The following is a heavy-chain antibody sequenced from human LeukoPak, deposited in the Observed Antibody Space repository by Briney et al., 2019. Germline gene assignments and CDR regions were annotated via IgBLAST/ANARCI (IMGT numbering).Heavy chain of an antibody. Sequence: GGSLRLSCAASGFTFSSYAMHWVRQAPGKGLEWVAVISYDGSNKYYADSVKGRFTISRDNSKNTLYLQMNSLRAEDTAVYYCARGGYIVLMVYALDYWGREPWSPSPQ. V-gene: IGHV3-30*04. D-gene: IGHD2-8*01. CDR1: GFTFSSYA. J-gene: IGHJ4*02. CDR3: ARGGYIVLMVYALDY. CDR2: ISYDGSNK.